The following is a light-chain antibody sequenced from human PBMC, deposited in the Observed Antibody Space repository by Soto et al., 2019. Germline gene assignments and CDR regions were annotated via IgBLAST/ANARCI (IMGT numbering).Light chain of an antibody. CDR1: QDVSIF. J-gene: IGKJ2*01. CDR3: QQRSPWLYT. Sequence: EILLAQSPATLSLSPGERATLSCKASQDVSIFLDWYQQKPGQAPRRLIHDASNRATGVPARFSGSGSGRDVTLTITSLEPEDFAVYYCQQRSPWLYTFGQGTKLEV. CDR2: DAS. V-gene: IGKV3-11*02.